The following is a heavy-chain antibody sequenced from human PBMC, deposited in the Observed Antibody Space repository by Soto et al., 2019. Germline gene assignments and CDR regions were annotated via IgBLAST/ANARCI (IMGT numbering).Heavy chain of an antibody. D-gene: IGHD2-21*01. V-gene: IGHV3-23*01. CDR2: ISGSGSST. J-gene: IGHJ6*02. Sequence: EVQLLESGGGLVQPGGSLRLSCAASGLTFSTYAMSWVRQAPGKGLEWVSGISGSGSSTYYADSVKGRFTISRDNSKNTLYLQMNGLRAEDTAVYYCANPPLPEVNYYGMDVWGHGTTVTVSS. CDR3: ANPPLPEVNYYGMDV. CDR1: GLTFSTYA.